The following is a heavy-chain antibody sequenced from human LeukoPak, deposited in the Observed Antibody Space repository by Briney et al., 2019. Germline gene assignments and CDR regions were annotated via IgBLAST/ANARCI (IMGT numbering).Heavy chain of an antibody. D-gene: IGHD3-3*01. Sequence: ASVKVSCKASGYTFNDYTMNWVRQAPGQGLEWMGWINTKTGNPTYAQGFTGRFVFSLDTSVNVAYLQINGLEADDTAMYYCARDHDFLSGHSRRDFDYWGQGTLVTVSS. J-gene: IGHJ4*02. CDR2: INTKTGNP. CDR3: ARDHDFLSGHSRRDFDY. CDR1: GYTFNDYT. V-gene: IGHV7-4-1*04.